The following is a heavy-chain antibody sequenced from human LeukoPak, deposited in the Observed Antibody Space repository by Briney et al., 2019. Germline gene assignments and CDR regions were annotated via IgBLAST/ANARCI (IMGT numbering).Heavy chain of an antibody. J-gene: IGHJ4*02. Sequence: ASVKVSFKASGYTFTSYYMHWVRQAPGQGLEWMGIINPSGGSTSYAQKFQGRVTMTRDTSTSTVYMELSSLRSEDTAVYYCARDLWGSGSYYPGFDYWGQGTLVTVSS. CDR2: INPSGGST. V-gene: IGHV1-46*01. CDR1: GYTFTSYY. CDR3: ARDLWGSGSYYPGFDY. D-gene: IGHD3-10*01.